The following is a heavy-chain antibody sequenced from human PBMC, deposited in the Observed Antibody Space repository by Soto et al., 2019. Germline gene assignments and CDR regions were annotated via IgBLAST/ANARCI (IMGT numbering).Heavy chain of an antibody. CDR2: IYYSGST. CDR3: ARLGGGIAVAGRAFDI. J-gene: IGHJ3*02. V-gene: IGHV4-39*01. CDR1: GGSISSSSYY. D-gene: IGHD6-19*01. Sequence: QLQLQESGPGLVKPSETLSLTCTVSGGSISSSSYYWGWIRQPPGKGRGWIGSIYYSGSTYYNPSLKSRVTISVDTSKNQFSLKLSSVTAADTAEYYCARLGGGIAVAGRAFDIWGQGTMVTVSS.